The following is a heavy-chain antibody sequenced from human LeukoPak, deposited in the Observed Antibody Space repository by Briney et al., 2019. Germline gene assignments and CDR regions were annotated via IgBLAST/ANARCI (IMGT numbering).Heavy chain of an antibody. Sequence: ASVKVSCKASGYTFTSYGISWVRQAPGQGLEWMGWISAYNGNTNYAQKLQGRVTMTTDTSTSTAYMELRSLRSDDTAVYYCARHFPMIFGVVIYYFDYWGQGTLVTVSS. V-gene: IGHV1-18*01. CDR2: ISAYNGNT. J-gene: IGHJ4*02. D-gene: IGHD3/OR15-3a*01. CDR3: ARHFPMIFGVVIYYFDY. CDR1: GYTFTSYG.